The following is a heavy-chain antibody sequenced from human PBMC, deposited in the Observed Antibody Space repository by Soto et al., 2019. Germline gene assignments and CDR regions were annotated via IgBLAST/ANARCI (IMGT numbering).Heavy chain of an antibody. D-gene: IGHD2-8*02. Sequence: EVQLLESGGGLVQPGGSLRLSCEASGFSFSSYAMSWVRQAPGKGLEWVSGISSSGGNAYYSDSVKGRFTISRDNSREPVFLQMNRLSAEDTALYFCAKDLRAAVAPTGFDFWGQGNVVTVSS. CDR2: ISSSGGNA. J-gene: IGHJ4*01. V-gene: IGHV3-23*01. CDR3: AKDLRAAVAPTGFDF. CDR1: GFSFSSYA.